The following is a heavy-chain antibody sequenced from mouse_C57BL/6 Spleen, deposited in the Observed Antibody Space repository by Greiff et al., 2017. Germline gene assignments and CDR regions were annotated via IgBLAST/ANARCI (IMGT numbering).Heavy chain of an antibody. CDR2: IYPSDSET. CDR1: GYTFTSYW. CDR3: ARGTDYEGYYFDY. J-gene: IGHJ2*01. V-gene: IGHV1-61*01. D-gene: IGHD2-4*01. Sequence: QVQLQQPGAELVRPGSSVKLSCKASGYTFTSYWMDWVKQRPGQGLEWIGNIYPSDSETHYNQKFKDKATLTVDKSSSTAYMQLSSLTSEDSAVYYCARGTDYEGYYFDYWGQGTTLTVSS.